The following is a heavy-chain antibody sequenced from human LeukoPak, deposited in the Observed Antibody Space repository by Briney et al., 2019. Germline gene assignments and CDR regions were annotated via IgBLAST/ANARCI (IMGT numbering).Heavy chain of an antibody. J-gene: IGHJ6*02. Sequence: ASVKVSCKASGGTFSSYAISWVRQVPGQGLEWMGRIIPILGIANYAQKFQGRVTITADKSTSTAYMELSSLRSEDTAVYYCARWRWLQFYGMDVWGQGTTVTVSS. CDR3: ARWRWLQFYGMDV. CDR2: IIPILGIA. D-gene: IGHD5-24*01. CDR1: GGTFSSYA. V-gene: IGHV1-69*04.